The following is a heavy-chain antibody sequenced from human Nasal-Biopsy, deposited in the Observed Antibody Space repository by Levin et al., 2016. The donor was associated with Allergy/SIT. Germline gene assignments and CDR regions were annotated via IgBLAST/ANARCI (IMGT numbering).Heavy chain of an antibody. D-gene: IGHD3-10*01. J-gene: IGHJ6*02. V-gene: IGHV3-30*18. CDR2: TPYVGDDR. CDR3: AKERSGSYYHSAYYRGLDV. CDR1: GTTYSISV. Sequence: GESLKISCAVSGTTYSISVFHWVRQLPDMGLQWLAVTPYVGDDRRYGDSVRGRVTISRDKVNEMIHLDMRDVRVEDTGIYYCAKERSGSYYHSAYYRGLDVWGQGTTVTVS.